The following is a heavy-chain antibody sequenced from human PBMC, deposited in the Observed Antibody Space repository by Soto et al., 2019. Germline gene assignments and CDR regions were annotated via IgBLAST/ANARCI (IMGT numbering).Heavy chain of an antibody. Sequence: GGSLRLSCAASGFTFSSYGMHWVRQAPGKGLEWVAVIWYDGSNKYYADSVKGRFTISRDNSKNTLYLQMNSLRAEDTAVYYCARERRPYGDLRWGQGTTVTVSS. CDR3: ARERRPYGDLR. CDR2: IWYDGSNK. D-gene: IGHD4-17*01. CDR1: GFTFSSYG. J-gene: IGHJ6*02. V-gene: IGHV3-33*01.